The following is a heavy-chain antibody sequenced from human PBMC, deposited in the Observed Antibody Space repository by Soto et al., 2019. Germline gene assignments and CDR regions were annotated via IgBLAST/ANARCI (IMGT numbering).Heavy chain of an antibody. CDR2: ISYDGSNK. CDR3: AKGQSYYGSSGYYYVPFDI. V-gene: IGHV3-30*18. J-gene: IGHJ3*02. Sequence: GGSLRLSCAASGFTFSSYGMHWVRQAPGKGLEWVAVISYDGSNKYYADSVKGRFTISRDNSKNTLYLQMNSLRAEDTAVYYCAKGQSYYGSSGYYYVPFDIWGQGTMVTVSS. CDR1: GFTFSSYG. D-gene: IGHD3-22*01.